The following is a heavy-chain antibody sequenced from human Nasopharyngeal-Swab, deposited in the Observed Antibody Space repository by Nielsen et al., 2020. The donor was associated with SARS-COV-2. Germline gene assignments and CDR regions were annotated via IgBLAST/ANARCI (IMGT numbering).Heavy chain of an antibody. Sequence: GGSLRLSCVASGFTFSSHWMSWVRQAPGKGLEWVANIKQDGSENYYVDSVKGRFTISRDTAKNSLYLQMNSPRAEDTAVYYCARVFGWELLRDGFDYWGQGTLVTVSS. V-gene: IGHV3-7*01. CDR2: IKQDGSEN. CDR3: ARVFGWELLRDGFDY. J-gene: IGHJ4*02. CDR1: GFTFSSHW. D-gene: IGHD1-26*01.